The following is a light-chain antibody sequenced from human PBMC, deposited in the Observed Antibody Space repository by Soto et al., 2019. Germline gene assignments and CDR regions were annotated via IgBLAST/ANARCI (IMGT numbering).Light chain of an antibody. CDR2: WAS. V-gene: IGKV4-1*01. CDR1: QSVLYISNNKNY. Sequence: DIVMTQSPDSLAVSVGERVTINCKSSQSVLYISNNKNYLAWYQQKPGQPPNLLIYWASTRECGVPDRFSGTGSGTDFTLTISSLQAEDVAVYYCHQYYSIPWTFVQGTKVEIK. CDR3: HQYYSIPWT. J-gene: IGKJ1*01.